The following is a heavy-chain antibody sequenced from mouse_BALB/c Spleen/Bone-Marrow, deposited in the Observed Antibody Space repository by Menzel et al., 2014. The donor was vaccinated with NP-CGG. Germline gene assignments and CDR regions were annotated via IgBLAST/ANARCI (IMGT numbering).Heavy chain of an antibody. J-gene: IGHJ1*01. D-gene: IGHD2-14*01. V-gene: IGHV5-12-2*01. CDR3: ARHGVRREWYFDV. CDR1: GFTFSRYT. CDR2: ISNGGGST. Sequence: EVKVVESGGGLVQPGGSLKLSCAAPGFTFSRYTMSWVRQTPEKRLEWVAYISNGGGSTYYPDTDTVKGRFTISRDNAKNTLYLQMSSLKSEDTAMYYCARHGVRREWYFDVWGAGTTVTVSS.